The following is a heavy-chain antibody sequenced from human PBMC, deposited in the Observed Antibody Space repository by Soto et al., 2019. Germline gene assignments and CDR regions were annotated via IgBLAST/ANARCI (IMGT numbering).Heavy chain of an antibody. CDR1: GYTFTSYD. V-gene: IGHV1-8*01. CDR2: MNPNSGNT. Sequence: ASVKVSCKASGYTFTSYDINWVRQATGQGLEWMGWMNPNSGNTGYAQKFQGRVTMTRNTSISTAYMELSSLRSEDTAVYYCARESPRYYGSGSYSPSGYGIDVWGQGTPVTVSS. J-gene: IGHJ6*02. D-gene: IGHD3-10*01. CDR3: ARESPRYYGSGSYSPSGYGIDV.